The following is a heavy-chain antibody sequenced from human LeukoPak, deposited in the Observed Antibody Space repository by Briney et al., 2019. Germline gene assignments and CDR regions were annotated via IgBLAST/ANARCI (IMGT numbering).Heavy chain of an antibody. V-gene: IGHV5-51*01. D-gene: IGHD3-22*01. CDR1: GYSFTSYW. Sequence: GESLKISCKVAGYSFTSYWIGWVRQMPGKGLVWMGIIYPGDSDTRYSPSFQGQVTISADKSISTAYLQWSSLKASDTAMYYCARRMTVGAFDIWGQGTMVTVSS. CDR3: ARRMTVGAFDI. J-gene: IGHJ3*02. CDR2: IYPGDSDT.